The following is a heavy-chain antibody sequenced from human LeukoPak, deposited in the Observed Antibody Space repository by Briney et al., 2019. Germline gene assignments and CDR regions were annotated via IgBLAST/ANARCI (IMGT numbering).Heavy chain of an antibody. J-gene: IGHJ3*01. D-gene: IGHD3-3*02. Sequence: GSSVKVSCKASGGSFSDYPINWVRQAPGQGLEWLGGIIPKYSASNYAQAFQGRVTITADESTNTVYMEMSGPRPDDTAVYYCERPDRIFGVPAAFDAWGQGTLVAVSS. CDR3: ERPDRIFGVPAAFDA. CDR1: GGSFSDYP. CDR2: IIPKYSAS. V-gene: IGHV1-69*01.